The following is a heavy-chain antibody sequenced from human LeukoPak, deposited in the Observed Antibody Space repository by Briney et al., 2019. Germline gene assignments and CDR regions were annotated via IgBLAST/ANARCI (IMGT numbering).Heavy chain of an antibody. CDR3: ARGQIDYSSLNLKDHYYYYYGMDV. J-gene: IGHJ6*04. V-gene: IGHV4-34*01. D-gene: IGHD3-16*01. CDR2: INHSGST. Sequence: SETLSLTCAVYGGSFSGYYWSWIRQPPGKGLEWIGEINHSGSTNYNPSLKSRVTISVDTSKNQLSLKLSSVTAADTAVYYCARGQIDYSSLNLKDHYYYYYGMDVWGKGTTVTVSS. CDR1: GGSFSGYY.